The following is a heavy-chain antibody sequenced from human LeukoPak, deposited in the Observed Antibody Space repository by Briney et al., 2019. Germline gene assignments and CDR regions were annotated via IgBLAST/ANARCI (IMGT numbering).Heavy chain of an antibody. V-gene: IGHV4-59*01. D-gene: IGHD3-22*01. J-gene: IGHJ3*02. CDR1: GGSISSYY. CDR3: ARDFYDSSGLDAFDI. CDR2: IYYSGST. Sequence: KPSETLSLTCTVSGGSISSYYWSWIRQPPGKGLEWIGYIYYSGSTNYNPSLKSRVTISVDTSKNQFSLKLSSVTAADTAVYYCARDFYDSSGLDAFDIWGQGTMVTVSS.